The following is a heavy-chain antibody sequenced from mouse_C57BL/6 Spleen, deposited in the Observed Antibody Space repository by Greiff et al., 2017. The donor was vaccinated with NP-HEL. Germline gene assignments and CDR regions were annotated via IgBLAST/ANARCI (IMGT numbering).Heavy chain of an antibody. Sequence: QVQLQQPGAELVKPGASVKLSCKASGYTFTSYWMQWVKQRPGQGLEWIGEIDPSDSYTNCNQKFKGKATLTVDTSSSTAYMQLSSLTSEDSAVYYCARKTGRYYYGSRGLDYWGQGTTLTVSS. CDR1: GYTFTSYW. V-gene: IGHV1-50*01. CDR2: IDPSDSYT. CDR3: ARKTGRYYYGSRGLDY. J-gene: IGHJ2*01. D-gene: IGHD1-1*01.